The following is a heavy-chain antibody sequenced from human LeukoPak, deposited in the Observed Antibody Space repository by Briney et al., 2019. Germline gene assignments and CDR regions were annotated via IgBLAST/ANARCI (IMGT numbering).Heavy chain of an antibody. D-gene: IGHD2-2*01. Sequence: PSETLSLTCAVSGYSSSSGYYWGWIRQPPGKGLEWIGSIYHSGSTYYNPSLKSRVTISVDTSKNQFSLKLSSVTAADTAVYYCARALGYCSSTSCSKYNWFDPWGQGTLVTVSS. CDR1: GYSSSSGYY. CDR3: ARALGYCSSTSCSKYNWFDP. J-gene: IGHJ5*02. V-gene: IGHV4-38-2*01. CDR2: IYHSGST.